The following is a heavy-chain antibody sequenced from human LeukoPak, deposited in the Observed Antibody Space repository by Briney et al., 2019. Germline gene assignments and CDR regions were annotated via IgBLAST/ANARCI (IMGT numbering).Heavy chain of an antibody. CDR1: GYTFTSYY. D-gene: IGHD3-22*01. CDR2: INPSGGST. J-gene: IGHJ4*02. CDR3: ARDLFPTDSSGYSDY. Sequence: ASVKVSCKASGYTFTSYYMHWVRQAPGQGLEWMGIINPSGGSTSYAQKFQGRVTMTRDTSTSTVYMELSSLRSDDTAVYYCARDLFPTDSSGYSDYWGQGTLVTVSS. V-gene: IGHV1-46*01.